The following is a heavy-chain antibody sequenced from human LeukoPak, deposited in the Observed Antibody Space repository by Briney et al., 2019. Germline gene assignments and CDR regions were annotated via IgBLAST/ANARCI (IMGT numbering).Heavy chain of an antibody. Sequence: SETLSLTCTVSGGSISSYYWSWIRQPPGKGLEWIGYIYYSGSTYYNPSLKSRVTISVDTSKNQFSLKLSSVTAADTAVYYCSRLYYYYYYMDVWGKGTTVTISS. V-gene: IGHV4-59*04. CDR3: SRLYYYYYYMDV. J-gene: IGHJ6*03. CDR2: IYYSGST. CDR1: GGSISSYY.